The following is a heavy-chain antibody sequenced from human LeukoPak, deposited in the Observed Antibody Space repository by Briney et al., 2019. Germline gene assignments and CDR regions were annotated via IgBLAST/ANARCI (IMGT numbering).Heavy chain of an antibody. CDR1: GSRFTSYW. Sequence: GESLRISCKGSGSRFTSYWISWVRQMPGKGLEWMGRIDPSDSYTNYSPSFQGHVTISADKSISTAYLQWSSLKASDTAMYYCARHDILTGYYPWWFDPWGQGTLVTVSS. V-gene: IGHV5-10-1*01. J-gene: IGHJ5*02. D-gene: IGHD3-9*01. CDR3: ARHDILTGYYPWWFDP. CDR2: IDPSDSYT.